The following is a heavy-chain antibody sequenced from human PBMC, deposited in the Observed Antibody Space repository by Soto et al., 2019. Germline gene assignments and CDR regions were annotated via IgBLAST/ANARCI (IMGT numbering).Heavy chain of an antibody. J-gene: IGHJ4*02. CDR1: GFTFSVYS. V-gene: IGHV3-48*02. D-gene: IGHD6-19*01. CDR2: ISSSSNTI. CDR3: ARDLQQWPPTQL. Sequence: EVQLVESGGGLVQPGGSLRLSCAASGFTFSVYSMNWVRQAPGKGLEWISYISSSSNTIYYADSVKGRFTISRDNAKNSVYLQMNSLRDEDTAVYYGARDLQQWPPTQLWGQGTLVTVSS.